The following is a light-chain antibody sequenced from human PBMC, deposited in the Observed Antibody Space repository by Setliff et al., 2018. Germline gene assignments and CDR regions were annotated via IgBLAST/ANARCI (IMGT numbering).Light chain of an antibody. Sequence: QSVLTQPPSVSGSPGQSVTISCRGTYSDIGGHDRVSWYQQPPGAAPKLIIYEVFNRPSGVPDRFSGSKSGTTASLTISGLLAEDEADYFCGSFTSTTTFYVFGPGTKVTVL. J-gene: IGLJ1*01. CDR1: YSDIGGHDR. V-gene: IGLV2-18*02. CDR3: GSFTSTTTFYV. CDR2: EVF.